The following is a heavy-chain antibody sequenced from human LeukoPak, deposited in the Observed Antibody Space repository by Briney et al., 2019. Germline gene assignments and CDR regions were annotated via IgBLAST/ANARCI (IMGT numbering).Heavy chain of an antibody. CDR1: GGSISSYY. D-gene: IGHD4-17*01. CDR3: ARGGTTVTTPYYYGMDV. V-gene: IGHV4-59*01. CDR2: IYYSGST. J-gene: IGHJ6*02. Sequence: MPSETLSLTCTVSGGSISSYYWSWIRQPPGKGLKWIGYIYYSGSTNYNPSLKSRVTISVDTSKNQFSLKLSSVTAADTAVYYCARGGTTVTTPYYYGMDVWGQGTTVTVSS.